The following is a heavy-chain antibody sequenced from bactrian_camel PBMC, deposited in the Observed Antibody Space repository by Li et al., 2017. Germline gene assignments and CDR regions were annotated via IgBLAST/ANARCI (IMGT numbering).Heavy chain of an antibody. CDR3: AADRGTVTVVTACED. V-gene: IGHV3S56*01. Sequence: HVQLVGYGGGSVRAGGYLTISCTDSKFTFDDPNMGWYRQAPGKECELVSTISRDGDTYYSHFAKGRFTVSHGNTKNTVNLQMNHLKPEDTAVYYCAADRGTVTVVTACEDWALGTQVTVS. D-gene: IGHD5*01. CDR2: ISRDGDT. CDR1: KFTFDDPN. J-gene: IGHJ4*01.